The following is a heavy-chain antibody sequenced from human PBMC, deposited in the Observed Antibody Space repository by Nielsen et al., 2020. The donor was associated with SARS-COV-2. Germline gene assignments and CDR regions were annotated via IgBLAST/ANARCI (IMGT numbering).Heavy chain of an antibody. CDR2: LSYNGYT. Sequence: RQAPGKGLEWIGYLSYNGYTNYNPSLKSRITISIDTSKNQFSLKLSSVTAEDTAVYYCARDGSSSTDEWELLRGGYYYYGMDVWGQGTTVTVSS. V-gene: IGHV4-59*01. D-gene: IGHD1-26*01. J-gene: IGHJ6*02. CDR3: ARDGSSSTDEWELLRGGYYYYGMDV.